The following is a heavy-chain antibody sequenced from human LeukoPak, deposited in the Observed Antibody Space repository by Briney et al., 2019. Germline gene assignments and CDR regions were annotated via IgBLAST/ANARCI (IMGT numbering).Heavy chain of an antibody. Sequence: GGPLRLSCAASGFTFSSYWMHWVRQAPGKGLVWVARINNDGSSTSYAESVKVRFTISRDNAKNTLYLQMSSLTAEDTAVYYCARGPPSRNYYVGDYWGQGTLATVSS. CDR1: GFTFSSYW. J-gene: IGHJ4*02. V-gene: IGHV3-74*01. CDR2: INNDGSST. CDR3: ARGPPSRNYYVGDY. D-gene: IGHD1-26*01.